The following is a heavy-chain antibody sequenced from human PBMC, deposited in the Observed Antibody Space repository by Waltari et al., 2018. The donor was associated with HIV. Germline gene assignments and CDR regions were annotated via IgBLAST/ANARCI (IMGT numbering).Heavy chain of an antibody. CDR1: GFRFRKYG. J-gene: IGHJ4*02. V-gene: IGHV3-30*19. CDR3: ARDRWVASSNWYVDF. CDR2: IYSDGSHK. D-gene: IGHD6-13*01. Sequence: QVQLVASGGGVVQPGGSLRLSCAAPGFRFRKYGMHWVRQTPGRGLEWVSVIYSDGSHKSYTDSIKGRFTVSIDNSENTLNLQMDGLRADDTGVYYCARDRWVASSNWYVDFWGQGTMVSVSA.